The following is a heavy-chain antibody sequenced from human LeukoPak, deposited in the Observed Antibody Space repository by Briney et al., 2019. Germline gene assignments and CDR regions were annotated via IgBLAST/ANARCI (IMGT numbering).Heavy chain of an antibody. CDR3: ARGGVPAAIAGYNWFDP. J-gene: IGHJ5*02. D-gene: IGHD2-2*02. V-gene: IGHV1-69*05. CDR2: IIPIFGTA. Sequence: SVKVSCKASGGTFSSYAISWVRQAPGQGLEWMGGIIPIFGTANYAQKIQGRVTITTDESTSTAYMELSSLRSEDTAVYYCARGGVPAAIAGYNWFDPWGQGTLVTVSS. CDR1: GGTFSSYA.